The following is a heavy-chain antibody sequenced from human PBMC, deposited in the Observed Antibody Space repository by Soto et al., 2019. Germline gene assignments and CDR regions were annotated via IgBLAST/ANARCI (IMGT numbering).Heavy chain of an antibody. J-gene: IGHJ3*02. D-gene: IGHD2-2*01. CDR3: AKDSLGYCSSTSCYGQDAFDI. CDR2: ISGSGGST. Sequence: GGSLRLSCAASGFTFSSYAMSWVRQAPGKGLEWVSAISGSGGSTYYADSVKGRFTISRDNSKNTLYLQMNSLRAEDAAVYYCAKDSLGYCSSTSCYGQDAFDIWGQGTMVTVS. V-gene: IGHV3-23*01. CDR1: GFTFSSYA.